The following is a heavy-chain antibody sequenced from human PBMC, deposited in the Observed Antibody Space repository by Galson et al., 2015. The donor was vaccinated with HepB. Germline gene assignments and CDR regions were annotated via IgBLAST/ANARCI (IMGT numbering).Heavy chain of an antibody. D-gene: IGHD1-26*01. J-gene: IGHJ4*02. CDR3: ARRGGSYSPFDY. Sequence: SLRLSCAASGFTFSSYAMSWVRQAPGKGLEWVSAISSSGGSTYYADSVKGRFTISRDNSKNTLYLQMNSLRAEDTAVYYCARRGGSYSPFDYWGQGTLVTVSS. CDR1: GFTFSSYA. V-gene: IGHV3-23*01. CDR2: ISSSGGST.